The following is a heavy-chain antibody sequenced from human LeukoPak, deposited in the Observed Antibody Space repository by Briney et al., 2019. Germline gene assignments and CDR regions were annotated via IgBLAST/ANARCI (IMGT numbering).Heavy chain of an antibody. CDR2: VFDSVHT. CDR3: AHIKRGSIFGYFDF. V-gene: IGHV4-59*11. D-gene: IGHD5-18*01. Sequence: SETLSHTCTVSGRSLSIHYWRWVRQPPGKGLECIADVFDSVHTKDTPSPRSRLTLSADTSKNQFSLRLSSVTAADTAVYYCAHIKRGSIFGYFDFWGQGSKVTVSS. CDR1: GRSLSIHY. J-gene: IGHJ4*02.